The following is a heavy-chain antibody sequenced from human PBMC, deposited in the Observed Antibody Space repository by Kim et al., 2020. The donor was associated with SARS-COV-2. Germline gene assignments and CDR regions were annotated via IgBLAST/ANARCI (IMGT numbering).Heavy chain of an antibody. CDR2: IYYSGST. V-gene: IGHV4-31*03. J-gene: IGHJ6*02. CDR1: GGSISSGGYY. CDR3: ARDSELRFLEWSRGMDV. Sequence: SETLSLTCTVSGGSISSGGYYWSWIRQHPGKGLEWIGYIYYSGSTYYNPSLKSRVTISVDTSKNQFSLKLSSVTAADTAVYYCARDSELRFLEWSRGMDVWGQGTTVTVSS. D-gene: IGHD3-3*01.